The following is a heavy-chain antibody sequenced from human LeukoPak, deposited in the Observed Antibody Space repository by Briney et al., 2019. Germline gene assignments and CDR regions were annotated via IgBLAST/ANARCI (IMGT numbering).Heavy chain of an antibody. CDR1: GFTFSSYA. CDR2: ISGSGGST. D-gene: IGHD4-23*01. CDR3: AKDLSPMTTVAYFDY. V-gene: IGHV3-23*01. J-gene: IGHJ4*02. Sequence: GGSLRLSCAASGFTFSSYAMSWVRQAPWKGLEWVSAISGSGGSTYYADSVKGRFTISRDNSKNTLYLQMNSLRAEDTAVYYCAKDLSPMTTVAYFDYWRQGTLVTVSS.